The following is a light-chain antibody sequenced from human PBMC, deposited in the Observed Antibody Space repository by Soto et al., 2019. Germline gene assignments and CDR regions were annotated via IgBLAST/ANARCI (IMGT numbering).Light chain of an antibody. Sequence: ALTQPASVSGSPGQSITISCTGSSSDVGGYKYVSWYQHLPGKAPELMIYDVSNRPSGVSDRFSGSKSGNTASLTISGLQAEDEADYYCNSYTNSGTYVFGTGTKVTVL. CDR2: DVS. CDR3: NSYTNSGTYV. V-gene: IGLV2-14*03. CDR1: SSDVGGYKY. J-gene: IGLJ1*01.